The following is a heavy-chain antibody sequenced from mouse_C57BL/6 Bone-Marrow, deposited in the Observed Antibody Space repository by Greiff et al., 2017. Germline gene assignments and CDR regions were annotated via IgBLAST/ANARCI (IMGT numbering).Heavy chain of an antibody. J-gene: IGHJ1*03. CDR2: SYTRSGNT. V-gene: IGHV1-81*01. CDR3: ARGATVVGRYFDV. D-gene: IGHD1-1*01. CDR1: GYTFTSYG. Sequence: VQLQQSGAELARPGASVKLSCKASGYTFTSYGISWVKQRTGQGLEWIGESYTRSGNTYYNEKFKGKATLTADKASSTAYMELRRLTSVYSAVYFCARGATVVGRYFDVGGTGTTVTVSS.